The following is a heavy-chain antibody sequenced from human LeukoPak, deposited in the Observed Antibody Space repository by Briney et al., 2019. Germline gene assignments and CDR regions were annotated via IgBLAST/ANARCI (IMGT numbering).Heavy chain of an antibody. J-gene: IGHJ4*02. D-gene: IGHD3-22*01. V-gene: IGHV3-49*04. CDR1: GFTFGDYA. Sequence: PGGSLTLSCTASGFTFGDYAMSWVRQAPGKGLEWVGFIRSKAYGGTTEYAASVKGRFTISRDDSKSIAYLQMNSLTTDDTAVYYCTSVDYYDSSGEYYFDYWGQGTLVTVSS. CDR2: IRSKAYGGTT. CDR3: TSVDYYDSSGEYYFDY.